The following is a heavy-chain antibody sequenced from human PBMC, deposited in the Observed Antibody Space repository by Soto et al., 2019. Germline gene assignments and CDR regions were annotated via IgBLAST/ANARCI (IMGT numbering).Heavy chain of an antibody. D-gene: IGHD1-26*01. CDR3: ARDVGVVGATLDY. CDR1: GFTFKSYG. J-gene: IGHJ4*02. V-gene: IGHV3-33*01. Sequence: QVQLVESGGGMVQPGRSLRLSCATSGFTFKSYGMHWVRQAPGKGLEWVEVIWYDGSKKYYADSVKGRFTISRDDSKNTLYLQMNSLSAEDTAIYYCARDVGVVGATLDYWGQGTLVTVSS. CDR2: IWYDGSKK.